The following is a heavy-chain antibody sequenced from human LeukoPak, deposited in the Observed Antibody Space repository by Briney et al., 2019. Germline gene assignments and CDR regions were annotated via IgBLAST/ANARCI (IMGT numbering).Heavy chain of an antibody. CDR3: ARGYDFWSGYYFDY. J-gene: IGHJ4*02. Sequence: SETLSLTCTVSGGSVSSDIYYWSWIRQPAGKGLEYIGRIFSSGSTDYNPSLKSRVSISVDTSRNQFSLKLSSVTAADTAVYYCARGYDFWSGYYFDYWGQGTLVTVSS. D-gene: IGHD3-3*01. V-gene: IGHV4-61*02. CDR2: IFSSGST. CDR1: GGSVSSDIYY.